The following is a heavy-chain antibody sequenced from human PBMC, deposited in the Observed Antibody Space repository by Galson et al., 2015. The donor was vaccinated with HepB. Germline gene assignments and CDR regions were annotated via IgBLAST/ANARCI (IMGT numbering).Heavy chain of an antibody. CDR1: GYTFTGYY. J-gene: IGHJ3*02. D-gene: IGHD3-22*01. V-gene: IGHV1-2*04. CDR3: ARDRRELSYYDSSGSDAFDI. CDR2: INPNSGGT. Sequence: SVKVSCKASGYTFTGYYMHWVRQAPGQGLEWMGWINPNSGGTNYAQKFQGWVTMTRDTSISTAYMELSRLRSDDTAVYYCARDRRELSYYDSSGSDAFDIWGQGTMVTVSS.